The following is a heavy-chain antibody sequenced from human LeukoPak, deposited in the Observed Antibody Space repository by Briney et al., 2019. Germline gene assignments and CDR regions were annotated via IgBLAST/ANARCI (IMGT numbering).Heavy chain of an antibody. J-gene: IGHJ4*02. CDR3: AGQWGYFDY. CDR2: IYYSGST. D-gene: IGHD3-16*01. Sequence: TSETLSLTCTVSGGPISRYYWSWIPRPPGKGLEWIGHIYYSGSTNYNPSLKNRVTISVDTSKNQSSLKLSSVTAADTAVYYCAGQWGYFDYWGQGTLVTVSS. V-gene: IGHV4-59*08. CDR1: GGPISRYY.